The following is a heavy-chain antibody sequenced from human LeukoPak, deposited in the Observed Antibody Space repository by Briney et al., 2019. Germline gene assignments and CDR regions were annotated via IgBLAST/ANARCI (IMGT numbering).Heavy chain of an antibody. Sequence: GGSLRLSCAASGFTLRRYAMSWVRQAPGKGLEWVSAVSGSGDSTFYTDSVKGRFTISRDISKDTVYLQMNSLRAEDSAVYYCAKDLGGLDSPDAFDIWGQGTMVTVSS. V-gene: IGHV3-23*01. CDR1: GFTLRRYA. D-gene: IGHD1-26*01. CDR2: VSGSGDST. CDR3: AKDLGGLDSPDAFDI. J-gene: IGHJ3*02.